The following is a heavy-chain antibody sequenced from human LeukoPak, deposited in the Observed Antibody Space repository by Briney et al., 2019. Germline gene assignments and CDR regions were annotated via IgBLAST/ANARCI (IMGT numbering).Heavy chain of an antibody. D-gene: IGHD3-22*01. J-gene: IGHJ4*02. V-gene: IGHV3-21*04. CDR1: GFTFSSYS. CDR3: ATPLDYFDMSDSHQGGD. Sequence: PGGSLRLSCAASGFTFSSYSMNWVRQAPGKGLEWVSSISSSSSYIYYADSVKGRFTISRDNAKNSLYLQMNSLRAEDTAVYYCATPLDYFDMSDSHQGGDWGQGTLVTVSS. CDR2: ISSSSSYI.